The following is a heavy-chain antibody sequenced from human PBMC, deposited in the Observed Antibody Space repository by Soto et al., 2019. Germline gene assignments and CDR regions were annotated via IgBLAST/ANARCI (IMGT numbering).Heavy chain of an antibody. CDR3: ATFIPYSSGWYRFDY. Sequence: ASVKVSCKVSGYTLTELSMHWVRQAPGKGLEWMGGFDPEDGETIYAQKFQGRVTMTEDTSTDTAYMELSSLRSEDTAVYYCATFIPYSSGWYRFDYWGQGTLVTVSS. CDR2: FDPEDGET. CDR1: GYTLTELS. J-gene: IGHJ4*02. V-gene: IGHV1-24*01. D-gene: IGHD6-19*01.